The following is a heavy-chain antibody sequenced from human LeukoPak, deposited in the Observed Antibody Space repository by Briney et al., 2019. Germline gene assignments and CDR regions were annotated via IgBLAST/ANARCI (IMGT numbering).Heavy chain of an antibody. CDR1: GGSISSYY. Sequence: SETLSLTCTVSGGSISSYYWSWIRQPAGKGLEWIGRIYTSGTTYYNPSLKSRVTISVDTSKNQFSLKLSSVTAADTAVYYCARVLKGRAPFDYWGQGTLVTVSS. CDR3: ARVLKGRAPFDY. CDR2: IYTSGTT. V-gene: IGHV4-4*07. J-gene: IGHJ4*02.